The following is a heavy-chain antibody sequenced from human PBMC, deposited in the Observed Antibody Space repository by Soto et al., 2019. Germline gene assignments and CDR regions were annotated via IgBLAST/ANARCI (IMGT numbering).Heavy chain of an antibody. D-gene: IGHD3-22*01. CDR1: GGSFSGYY. CDR3: ARRDTSGYYLDH. CDR2: INHSGST. Sequence: SETLSLTCAVYGGSFSGYYWSWIRQPPVKGLEWIGEINHSGSTNYNPSLKSRVTISVDTSKNQFSLKLSSVTAADTAVYYCARRDTSGYYLDHWGQGTLVTVSS. J-gene: IGHJ4*02. V-gene: IGHV4-34*01.